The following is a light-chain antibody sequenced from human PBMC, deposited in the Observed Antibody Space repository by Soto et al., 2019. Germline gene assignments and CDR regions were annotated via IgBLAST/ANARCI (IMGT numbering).Light chain of an antibody. J-gene: IGLJ1*01. Sequence: QSVLTQSPSASASPGASVKLTCTLSSGHSDYAIAWHQQQPEKGPRYLMKVTSDGSHTKGDGIPDRFSGSKSGNTASLTVSGLQAEDEADYYCSSYAGSSNVFGTGTKLTVL. CDR2: VTSDGSH. CDR1: SGHSDYA. CDR3: SSYAGSSNV. V-gene: IGLV4-69*01.